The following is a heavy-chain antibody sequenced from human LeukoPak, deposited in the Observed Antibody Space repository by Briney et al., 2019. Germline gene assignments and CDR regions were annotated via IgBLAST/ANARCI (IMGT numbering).Heavy chain of an antibody. CDR1: GFTFSSYS. D-gene: IGHD1-26*01. Sequence: PGGSLRLSCAASGFTFSSYSMHWVRQAPGKGLDWVAVIWFDGSEKYYADSVKGRFTISRDNSKNTLYLQMNSLRAEDTAVYYCARAVGPFDYWGQGTLVTVSS. J-gene: IGHJ4*02. CDR2: IWFDGSEK. CDR3: ARAVGPFDY. V-gene: IGHV3-33*08.